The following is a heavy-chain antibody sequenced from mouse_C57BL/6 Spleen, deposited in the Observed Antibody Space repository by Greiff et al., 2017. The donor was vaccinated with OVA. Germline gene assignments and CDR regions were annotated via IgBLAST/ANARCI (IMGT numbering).Heavy chain of an antibody. D-gene: IGHD4-1*01. CDR3: ARWELGRKAMDY. CDR1: GYTFTSYW. Sequence: VQLQQPGAELVMPGASVKLSCKASGYTFTSYWMHWVKQRPGQGLEWIGEIDPSDSDTNYNQKFKGKSTLTVDKSSSTAYMQLSSLTSEDSAVYYCARWELGRKAMDYWGQGTSVTVSS. V-gene: IGHV1-69*01. CDR2: IDPSDSDT. J-gene: IGHJ4*01.